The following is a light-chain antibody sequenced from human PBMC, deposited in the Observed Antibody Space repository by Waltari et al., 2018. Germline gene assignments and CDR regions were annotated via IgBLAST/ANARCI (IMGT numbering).Light chain of an antibody. CDR3: QQYGSSVMYT. CDR1: QSLSRSR. V-gene: IGKV3-20*01. CDR2: AAS. J-gene: IGKJ2*01. Sequence: EIVLTQSPDTLSLSPGERATLSSRASQSLSRSRLAWYQQKPGQAPRLLINAASSRATGIPDRFTGSGSGTDFSLTISRVEPEDFAVYFCQQYGSSVMYTFGQGTKLE.